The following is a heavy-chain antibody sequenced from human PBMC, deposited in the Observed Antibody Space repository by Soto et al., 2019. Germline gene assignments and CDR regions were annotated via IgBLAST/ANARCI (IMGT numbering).Heavy chain of an antibody. J-gene: IGHJ4*02. CDR3: VRGVDSSFDY. D-gene: IGHD6-13*01. CDR1: GDSVASNRAT. Sequence: SQTLSLTCVISGDSVASNRATWNLGRQSPSRGLEWLGRTYYRSKWKNDYALSVNSRITINPDTSKNQLSLQLSSVTPDDTAIYYRVRGVDSSFDYWGQGTLVTVSS. V-gene: IGHV6-1*01. CDR2: TYYRSKWKN.